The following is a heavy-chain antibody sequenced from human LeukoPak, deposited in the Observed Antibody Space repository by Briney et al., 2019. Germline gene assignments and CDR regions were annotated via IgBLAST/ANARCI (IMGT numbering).Heavy chain of an antibody. V-gene: IGHV4-34*01. CDR2: INHSGST. CDR3: AKVAFYYDSGSYFDY. D-gene: IGHD3-10*01. Sequence: SETLSLTCAVYGGSFSGYYWSWIRQPPGKGLEWIGEINHSGSTNYNPSLKSRVTISVDTSKTQFSLKLSSVTAADTAVYYCAKVAFYYDSGSYFDYWGQGALVSVSS. CDR1: GGSFSGYY. J-gene: IGHJ4*02.